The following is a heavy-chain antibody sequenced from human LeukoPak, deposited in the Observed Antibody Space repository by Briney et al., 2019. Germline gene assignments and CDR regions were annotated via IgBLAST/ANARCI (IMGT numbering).Heavy chain of an antibody. Sequence: GGSLRLSCATSGFSFSNAWMNWVRQAPGKGLEWVGRIRSNSDGGTIDYAAPVKGRFTLSRDDSKDTLYLQMNSLQTEDTAVYYCATDFYDSTWGQGTLVTVSS. CDR3: ATDFYDST. J-gene: IGHJ5*02. CDR1: GFSFSNAW. D-gene: IGHD3-22*01. V-gene: IGHV3-15*07. CDR2: IRSNSDGGTI.